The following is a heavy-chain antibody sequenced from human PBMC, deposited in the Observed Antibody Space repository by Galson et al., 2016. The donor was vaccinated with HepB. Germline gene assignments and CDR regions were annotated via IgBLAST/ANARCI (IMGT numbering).Heavy chain of an antibody. J-gene: IGHJ4*02. CDR3: ATYLGGIVRASNY. Sequence: SETLSLTCTVSGGPISSSHSYCGWIRQPPGKGLEWIGNVYYSGSTYYNPSLKSRVTISVDTSKNQFSLKLTSVTAADTAVYYCATYLGGIVRASNYWGQGTLVTVSS. CDR2: VYYSGST. V-gene: IGHV4-39*01. D-gene: IGHD1-26*01. CDR1: GGPISSSHSY.